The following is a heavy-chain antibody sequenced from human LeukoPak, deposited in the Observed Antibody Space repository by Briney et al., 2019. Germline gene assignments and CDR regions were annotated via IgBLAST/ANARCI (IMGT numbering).Heavy chain of an antibody. J-gene: IGHJ4*02. CDR2: IIPIFGTA. CDR3: AMSVEMAAIPSFDY. CDR1: GYTFTSYA. Sequence: SVKVSCKASGYTFTSYAISWVRQAPGQGLEWMGGIIPIFGTANYAQKFQGRVIITRDTSASTAYMKMSGLRSEDTAMYYCAMSVEMAAIPSFDYWGQGTLVTVSS. D-gene: IGHD5-24*01. V-gene: IGHV1-69*05.